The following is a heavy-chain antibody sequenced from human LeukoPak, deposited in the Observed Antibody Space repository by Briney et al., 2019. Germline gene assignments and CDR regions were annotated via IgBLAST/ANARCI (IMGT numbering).Heavy chain of an antibody. CDR2: ISGSGGST. CDR1: GFTVSSNY. CDR3: AKDPEGSGWYYFDY. J-gene: IGHJ4*02. V-gene: IGHV3-23*01. D-gene: IGHD6-19*01. Sequence: GGSLRLSCAASGFTVSSNYMSWVRQAPGRGLEWVSAISGSGGSTYYADSVKGRFTISRDNSKNTLYLQMNSLRAEDTAVYYCAKDPEGSGWYYFDYWGQGTLVTVSS.